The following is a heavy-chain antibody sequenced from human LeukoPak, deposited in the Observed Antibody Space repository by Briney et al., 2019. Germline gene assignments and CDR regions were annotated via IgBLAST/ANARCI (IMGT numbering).Heavy chain of an antibody. V-gene: IGHV3-23*01. D-gene: IGHD1-7*01. J-gene: IGHJ6*02. Sequence: PGGSLRLSCAASGFTFSSYAMSWVRQAPGKGLEWVSAISGSGGSTYYADSVKGRFTISRDNSKNTLYLQMNSLRAEDTAVYYCANDLNWNSHGMDVWGQGTTVTVSS. CDR1: GFTFSSYA. CDR3: ANDLNWNSHGMDV. CDR2: ISGSGGST.